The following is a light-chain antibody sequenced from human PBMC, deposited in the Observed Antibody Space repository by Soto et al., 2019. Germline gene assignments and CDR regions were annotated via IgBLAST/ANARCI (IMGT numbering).Light chain of an antibody. CDR2: WAS. J-gene: IGKJ1*01. Sequence: DIVMTQSPDSLAVSLGERATINCKSSQSVLYSSNNKNNLAWYQQKPGQPPKLLIYWASTRESGVPDRFSGSGSGTDFTLTISGLQAEDVAFYYCQQYYSAPETFGQGTKVEIK. CDR3: QQYYSAPET. V-gene: IGKV4-1*01. CDR1: QSVLYSSNNKNN.